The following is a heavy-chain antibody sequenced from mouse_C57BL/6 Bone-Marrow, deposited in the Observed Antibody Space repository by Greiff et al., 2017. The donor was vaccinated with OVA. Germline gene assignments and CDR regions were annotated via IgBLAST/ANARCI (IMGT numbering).Heavy chain of an antibody. J-gene: IGHJ4*01. CDR1: GFTFSSYG. Sequence: EVNLVESGGDLVKPGGSLKLSCAASGFTFSSYGMSWVRQTPDKRLEWVATISSGGSYTYYPDSVKGRFTISRDNAKNTLYLQMSSLKSEDTAMYYCARPLYWGQGTSVTVSS. V-gene: IGHV5-6*01. CDR3: ARPLY. CDR2: ISSGGSYT.